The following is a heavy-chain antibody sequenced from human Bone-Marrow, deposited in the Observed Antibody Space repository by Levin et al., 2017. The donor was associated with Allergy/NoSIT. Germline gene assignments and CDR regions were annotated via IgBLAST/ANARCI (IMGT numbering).Heavy chain of an antibody. Sequence: PSETLSLTCAVYGGSFSGYYWSWIRQPPGKGLEWIGEINHSGSTNYNPSLKSRVTISVDTSKNQFSLKLSSVTAADTAVYYCARGDSSGGEVAFDIWGQGTMVTVSS. CDR2: INHSGST. D-gene: IGHD6-25*01. CDR3: ARGDSSGGEVAFDI. CDR1: GGSFSGYY. V-gene: IGHV4-34*01. J-gene: IGHJ3*02.